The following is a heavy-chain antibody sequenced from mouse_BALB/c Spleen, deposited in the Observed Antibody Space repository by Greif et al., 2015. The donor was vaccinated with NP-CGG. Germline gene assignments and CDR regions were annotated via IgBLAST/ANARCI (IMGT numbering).Heavy chain of an antibody. D-gene: IGHD2-1*01. CDR1: GFSLTSYG. J-gene: IGHJ4*01. CDR3: ARNNYYGNYGGAMDY. Sequence: QVQLQQSGPGLVQPSQSLSITCTVSGFSLTSYGVHWVRQSPGKGLEWLGVIWSGGSTDYNAAFISRLSISKDNSKSQVFFKMNSLQANDTAIYYCARNNYYGNYGGAMDYWGQGTSVTVSS. V-gene: IGHV2-2*02. CDR2: IWSGGST.